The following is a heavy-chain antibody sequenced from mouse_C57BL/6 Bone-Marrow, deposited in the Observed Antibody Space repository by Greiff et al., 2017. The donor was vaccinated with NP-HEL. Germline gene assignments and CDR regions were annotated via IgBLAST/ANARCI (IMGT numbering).Heavy chain of an antibody. V-gene: IGHV5-16*01. D-gene: IGHD2-4*01. CDR3: AREGGLRRRTYAMDY. CDR2: INYDGSST. J-gene: IGHJ4*01. Sequence: EVKLVESEGGLVQPGSSMKLSCTASGFTFSDYYMAWVRQVPEKGLEWVANINYDGSSTYYLDSLKSRFIISRDNAKNILYLQMSSLKSEDTDTYCCAREGGLRRRTYAMDYWGQGTSVTVSS. CDR1: GFTFSDYY.